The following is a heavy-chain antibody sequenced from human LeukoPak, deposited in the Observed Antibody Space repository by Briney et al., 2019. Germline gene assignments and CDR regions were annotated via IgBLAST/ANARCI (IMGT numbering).Heavy chain of an antibody. D-gene: IGHD5-12*01. CDR1: GFTFSSYA. V-gene: IGHV3-23*01. J-gene: IGHJ6*03. CDR3: AKDQYSGYGYYYYYMDV. Sequence: GGSLRLSCAASGFTFSSYAMSWVRQAPGKGLEWVSAISGSGGSTYYADSVEGRFTISRDNSKNTLYLQMNSLRAEDTAVYYCAKDQYSGYGYYYYYMDVWGKGTTVTVSS. CDR2: ISGSGGST.